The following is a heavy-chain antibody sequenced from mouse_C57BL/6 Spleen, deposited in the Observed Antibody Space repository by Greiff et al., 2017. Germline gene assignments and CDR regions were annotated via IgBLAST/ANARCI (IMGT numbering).Heavy chain of an antibody. V-gene: IGHV1-7*01. Sequence: QVQLQQSGAELAKPGASVKLSCKASGYTFTSYWMHWVKQRPGQGLEWIGNINPSSGYTKYTQKFKDKATLTADKSSSTAYMPLSSLTYESSAVYYCASYDYDGAWFAYWGQGTLVTVSA. CDR1: GYTFTSYW. J-gene: IGHJ3*01. CDR2: INPSSGYT. D-gene: IGHD2-4*01. CDR3: ASYDYDGAWFAY.